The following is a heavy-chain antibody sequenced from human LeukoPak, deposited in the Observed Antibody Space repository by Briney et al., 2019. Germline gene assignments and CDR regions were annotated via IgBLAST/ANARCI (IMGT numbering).Heavy chain of an antibody. D-gene: IGHD1-14*01. CDR1: GYTFTMYY. V-gene: IGHV1-46*01. Sequence: GASVTVSFKGSGYTFTMYYMHWVRQAPGQGREWMGIINPSSGSASYTQKFQGRVTLTRDTSTSTVYIELSSLRSEDTAVHYCAREGGNNGFDYWGQGTLVTVSS. CDR2: INPSSGSA. CDR3: AREGGNNGFDY. J-gene: IGHJ4*02.